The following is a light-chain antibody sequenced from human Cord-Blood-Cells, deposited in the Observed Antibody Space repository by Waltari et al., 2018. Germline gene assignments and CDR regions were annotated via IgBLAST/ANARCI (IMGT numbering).Light chain of an antibody. Sequence: EIVLTQSPATLSLSPGERATLSCRAGQSVSSYLAWYQQKPGQAPRLLIYDASNGATGIPARFSGSGSGTDFTLTISSLEPEDFAVYYCQQRSNWPTFGGGTKVEIK. V-gene: IGKV3-11*01. CDR1: QSVSSY. CDR2: DAS. CDR3: QQRSNWPT. J-gene: IGKJ4*01.